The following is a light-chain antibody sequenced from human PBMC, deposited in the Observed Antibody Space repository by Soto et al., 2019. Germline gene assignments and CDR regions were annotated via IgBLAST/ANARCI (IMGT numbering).Light chain of an antibody. V-gene: IGKV1-5*01. CDR3: QQYNSYSLWT. J-gene: IGKJ1*01. Sequence: DIQMTQSPSTLSASVGDSVTITCRASQSISTWLAWYQQKPGKAPKLLIYDASSLEGGVPSRFSGSGSGTEFTLTISGLQPDDFATYYCQQYNSYSLWTFGQGTKVEIK. CDR2: DAS. CDR1: QSISTW.